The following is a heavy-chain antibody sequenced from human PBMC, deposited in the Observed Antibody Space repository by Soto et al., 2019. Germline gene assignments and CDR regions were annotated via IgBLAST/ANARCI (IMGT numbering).Heavy chain of an antibody. CDR2: ISAYNGNT. J-gene: IGHJ6*02. V-gene: IGHV1-18*04. Sequence: ASVKVSCKASGYTFTSYGISWVRQAPGQGLEWMGWISAYNGNTNYAQKLQGRVTMTTDTSTSTAYMELRSLGSDDTAEYYLARGNRDDFWSGYLNPYYYDGMDVWAQGTTVTVSS. CDR1: GYTFTSYG. D-gene: IGHD3-3*01. CDR3: ARGNRDDFWSGYLNPYYYDGMDV.